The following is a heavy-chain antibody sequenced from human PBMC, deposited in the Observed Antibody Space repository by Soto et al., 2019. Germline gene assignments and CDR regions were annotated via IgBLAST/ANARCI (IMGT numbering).Heavy chain of an antibody. CDR2: ISYDGSNK. CDR1: GFTFSSYA. J-gene: IGHJ4*02. CDR3: ARDQRSGSYYLLDY. Sequence: QVQLVESGGGVVQPGRSLRLSCAASGFTFSSYAMHWVRQAPGKGLEWVAVISYDGSNKYYADSVKGRFTISRDNSKNTLDLQMNSLRAEDTAVYYCARDQRSGSYYLLDYWGQGTLVTVSS. V-gene: IGHV3-30-3*01. D-gene: IGHD1-26*01.